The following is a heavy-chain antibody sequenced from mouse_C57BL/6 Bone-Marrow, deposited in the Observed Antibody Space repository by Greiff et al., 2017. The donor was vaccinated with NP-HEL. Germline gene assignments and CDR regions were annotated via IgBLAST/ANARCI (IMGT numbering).Heavy chain of an antibody. J-gene: IGHJ3*01. Sequence: VQLKESGPGLVKPSQSLPLTCSVTGYSITSGYYWNWIRQFPGNNLEWMGYISYDGSNNYNPSLKNRISITRDTSKNQFFLKLNSVTTEDTATYYCARITTVVGAYWGQGTLVTVSA. CDR2: ISYDGSN. V-gene: IGHV3-6*01. CDR3: ARITTVVGAY. CDR1: GYSITSGYY. D-gene: IGHD1-1*01.